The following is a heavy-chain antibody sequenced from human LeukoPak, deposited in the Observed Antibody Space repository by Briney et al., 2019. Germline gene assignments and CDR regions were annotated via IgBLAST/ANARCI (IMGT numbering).Heavy chain of an antibody. D-gene: IGHD6-13*01. V-gene: IGHV4-59*01. Sequence: SETLSLTCTVSGGSISSYYWSWIRQPPGKGLEWIGYIYYSGSTNYNPSLKSRVTISVDTSKNQFSLKLSSVTAADTAVYYCARDQERYSSSWSRYYYYGMDVWGQGTTVTVS. J-gene: IGHJ6*02. CDR1: GGSISSYY. CDR3: ARDQERYSSSWSRYYYYGMDV. CDR2: IYYSGST.